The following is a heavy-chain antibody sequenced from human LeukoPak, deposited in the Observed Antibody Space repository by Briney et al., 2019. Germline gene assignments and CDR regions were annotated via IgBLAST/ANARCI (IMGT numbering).Heavy chain of an antibody. Sequence: PGGSLRLSCAASGFTFSTYAMSWVRQAPGKGLEWVSVISGSDGDTYYADSVKGRFTISRDNPKNTLYLQMNSLRAEDTAVYYCAKVGYGDYGLDYWGQGTLVTVSS. CDR1: GFTFSTYA. V-gene: IGHV3-23*01. CDR3: AKVGYGDYGLDY. J-gene: IGHJ4*02. CDR2: ISGSDGDT. D-gene: IGHD4-17*01.